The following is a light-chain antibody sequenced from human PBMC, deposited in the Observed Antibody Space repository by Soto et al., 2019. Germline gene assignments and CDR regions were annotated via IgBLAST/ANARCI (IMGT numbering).Light chain of an antibody. CDR2: GAS. Sequence: EIVLTQSPGTLSLSPGERATLSCRASQSVSSSYLAWYQQKPGQAPRLLIYGASSRASGIPDRFSGSGSGTDLTLTVSRLEPEDFAVYYCQQYVSSRWTFGQGTKVEIK. J-gene: IGKJ1*01. V-gene: IGKV3-20*01. CDR3: QQYVSSRWT. CDR1: QSVSSSY.